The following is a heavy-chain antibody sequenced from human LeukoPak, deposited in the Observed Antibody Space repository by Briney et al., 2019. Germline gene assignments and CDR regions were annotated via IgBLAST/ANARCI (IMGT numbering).Heavy chain of an antibody. CDR2: ISSSGSTI. V-gene: IGHV3-48*03. J-gene: IGHJ4*02. D-gene: IGHD3-9*01. CDR3: AGLRYFDWTFDY. Sequence: GGSLRLSCAASGFTFSSSAMSWVRQAPGKGLEWVSYISSSGSTIYYADSVKGRFTISRDNAKNSLYLQMNGLRAEDTAVYYCAGLRYFDWTFDYWGQGTLVTVSS. CDR1: GFTFSSSA.